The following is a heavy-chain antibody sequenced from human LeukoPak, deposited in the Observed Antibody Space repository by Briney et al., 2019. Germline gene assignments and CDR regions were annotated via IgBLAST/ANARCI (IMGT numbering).Heavy chain of an antibody. CDR3: ARAPGATNAFDI. CDR1: GFTFSSYS. V-gene: IGHV3-21*01. Sequence: GGSLRLSCAASGFTFSSYSMNWVRQAPGKRLEWVSSISSSSSYIYYADSVKGRVNMSRDNAKSSLYLQINSLRPEDTAVYYCARAPGATNAFDIWGQGTMVTVSS. CDR2: ISSSSSYI. D-gene: IGHD1-26*01. J-gene: IGHJ3*02.